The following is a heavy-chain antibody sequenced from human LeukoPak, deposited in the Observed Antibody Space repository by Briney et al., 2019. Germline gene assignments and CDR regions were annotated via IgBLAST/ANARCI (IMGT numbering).Heavy chain of an antibody. V-gene: IGHV3-74*01. CDR2: INSDGSST. CDR1: GFTFSSYS. CDR3: ATELREGY. Sequence: PGGSLRLSCAVPGFTFSSYSMHWVRQAPRKGLVWVSHINSDGSSTHYVDSVKGRFTISRDNAKNTLYLQMNSLRPEDTAVYYCATELREGYWGQGTLVTVSS. D-gene: IGHD3-10*01. J-gene: IGHJ4*02.